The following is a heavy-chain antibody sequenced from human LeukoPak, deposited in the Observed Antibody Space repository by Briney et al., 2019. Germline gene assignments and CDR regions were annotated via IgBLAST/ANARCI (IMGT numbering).Heavy chain of an antibody. D-gene: IGHD1-26*01. CDR1: GFTFDDYA. V-gene: IGHV3-9*01. CDR3: AKDRRDSGSYSYCFDY. J-gene: IGHJ4*02. CDR2: ISWNSGSI. Sequence: GGSLRLSCAASGFTFDDYAMHWVRQAPGKGLEWVSGISWNSGSIGYADSVKGRFTISRDNAKNSLYLQMNSLRVEDTALYYCAKDRRDSGSYSYCFDYWGQGTLVTVSS.